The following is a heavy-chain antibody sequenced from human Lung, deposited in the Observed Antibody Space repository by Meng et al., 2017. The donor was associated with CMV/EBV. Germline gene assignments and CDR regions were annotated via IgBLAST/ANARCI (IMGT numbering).Heavy chain of an antibody. CDR3: ARRGTVISGPFAP. V-gene: IGHV1-18*01. CDR2: ITAYNGNT. Sequence: SVKVSXKACGYTFISYGISWVRQAPGQGLEWMGWITAYNGNTNYAQKIQGRVTMTADTSTSTAYMELRSLRSDDTAVYYCARRGTVISGPFAPWGRGTMVNVSS. CDR1: GYTFISYG. J-gene: IGHJ5*02. D-gene: IGHD3-16*01.